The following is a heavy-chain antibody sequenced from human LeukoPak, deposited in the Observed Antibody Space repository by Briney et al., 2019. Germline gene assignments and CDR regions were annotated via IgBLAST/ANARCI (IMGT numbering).Heavy chain of an antibody. D-gene: IGHD3-3*01. V-gene: IGHV4-39*01. CDR2: IYYSGST. Sequence: SETLSLTCAVYGGSFSGNYWGWIRQPPGKQLECIGSIYYSGSTYYNPSYKSRVTISVDTSKNQFSLKLSSVTAADTAVYYCASSYYTSHGAFDFXXXGTMVTVSS. CDR1: GGSFSGNY. CDR3: ASSYYTSHGAFDF. J-gene: IGHJ3*01.